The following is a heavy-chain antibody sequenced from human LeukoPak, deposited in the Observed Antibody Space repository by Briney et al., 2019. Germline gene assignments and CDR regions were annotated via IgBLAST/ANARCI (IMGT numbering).Heavy chain of an antibody. J-gene: IGHJ3*02. D-gene: IGHD5-12*01. Sequence: SETLSLTCIVSGGSISSYYWSWIRQPPGKGLEWIGYIYYSGSTNYNPSLKSRVTISVDTSKNQFSLKLSSVTAADTAVYYCARGLVAGDAFDIWGQGTMVTVSS. CDR3: ARGLVAGDAFDI. CDR2: IYYSGST. V-gene: IGHV4-59*01. CDR1: GGSISSYY.